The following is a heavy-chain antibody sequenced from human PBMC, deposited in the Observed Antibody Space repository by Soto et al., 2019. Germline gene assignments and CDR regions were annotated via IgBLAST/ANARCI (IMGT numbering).Heavy chain of an antibody. Sequence: EVQLVETGGGLIQPGGSLRLSCAASGFTVSSNYMSWVRQAPGKGLEWVSVIYSGCSTYYADSVKGRFTISRDNSKNTLYLQMNSLRAEDTAVYYCARDLGSSSSDYWGQGTLVTVSS. V-gene: IGHV3-53*02. D-gene: IGHD6-13*01. CDR3: ARDLGSSSSDY. CDR2: IYSGCST. CDR1: GFTVSSNY. J-gene: IGHJ4*02.